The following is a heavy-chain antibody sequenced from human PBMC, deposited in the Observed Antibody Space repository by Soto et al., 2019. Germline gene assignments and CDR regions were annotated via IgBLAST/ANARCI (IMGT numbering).Heavy chain of an antibody. Sequence: ASVKVSCKASGYTFTGYGISWVRQAPGQGLEWMGWISAYNGNTNYAQKLQGRVTMTTDTSTSTAYMELRSLRSDDTAVYYCAREEVKDFWSADAFDIWGQGTMVTVSS. J-gene: IGHJ3*02. CDR2: ISAYNGNT. V-gene: IGHV1-18*01. D-gene: IGHD3-3*01. CDR3: AREEVKDFWSADAFDI. CDR1: GYTFTGYG.